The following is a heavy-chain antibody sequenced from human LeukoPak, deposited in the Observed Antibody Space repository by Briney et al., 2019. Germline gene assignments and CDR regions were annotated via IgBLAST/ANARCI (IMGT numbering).Heavy chain of an antibody. CDR3: ARGVYDYDSSDYTNAFDI. Sequence: PSETLSLTCTVSGGSFSSSSYYWGWIRQPPEKGLEWIGSISYRGDNYHNPSVKSRVIMSVDTSKNQFSLALRSVTAADTAVYYCARGVYDYDSSDYTNAFDIWGQGTMVTVSS. J-gene: IGHJ3*02. D-gene: IGHD3-22*01. CDR2: ISYRGDN. V-gene: IGHV4-39*07. CDR1: GGSFSSSSYY.